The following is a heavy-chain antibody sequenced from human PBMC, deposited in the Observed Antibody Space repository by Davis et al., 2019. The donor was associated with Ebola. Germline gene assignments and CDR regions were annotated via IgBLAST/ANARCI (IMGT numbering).Heavy chain of an antibody. CDR1: GFTFSDYY. CDR3: ARHDYGGTHFDY. V-gene: IGHV3-11*06. D-gene: IGHD4-23*01. Sequence: GESLKISCAASGFTFSDYYMNWIRQAPGKGLEWVSYISSSSSYTNYADSVKGRFTISRDNAKNSLYLQINSLRAEDTAVYYCARHDYGGTHFDYWGQGTLVTVSS. J-gene: IGHJ4*02. CDR2: ISSSSSYT.